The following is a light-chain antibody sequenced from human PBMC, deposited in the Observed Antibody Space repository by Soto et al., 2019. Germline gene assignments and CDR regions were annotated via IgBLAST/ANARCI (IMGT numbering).Light chain of an antibody. CDR1: SGHSSYI. V-gene: IGLV4-60*02. J-gene: IGLJ2*01. CDR2: LEGSGAY. CDR3: ETWDTNTRV. Sequence: QPVLTQSSSASASLGSSVTLTCTLSSGHSSYIIAWHQQQPGKAPRYLMNLEGSGAYNKGSGVPDRFSGSSSGADRYLTISNLQFEDEADYYCETWDTNTRVFGGGTKLTVL.